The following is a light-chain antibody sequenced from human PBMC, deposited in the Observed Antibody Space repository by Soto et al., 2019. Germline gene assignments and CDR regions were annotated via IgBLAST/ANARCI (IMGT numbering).Light chain of an antibody. J-gene: IGKJ1*01. CDR2: KAS. Sequence: DIQMTQSPSTLSASVGDRVTITCRASQSISSWLAWYQQKPGKAPKLLIYKASSLESGVPSRFTGSGSGTEFTLTISSLQPDYFATYYSQQYNSSTWTFGQGTKVEIK. CDR1: QSISSW. CDR3: QQYNSSTWT. V-gene: IGKV1-5*03.